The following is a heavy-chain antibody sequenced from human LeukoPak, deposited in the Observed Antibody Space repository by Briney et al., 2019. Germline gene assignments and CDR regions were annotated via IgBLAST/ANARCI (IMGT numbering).Heavy chain of an antibody. CDR2: ISGSGGST. CDR3: AKGYRLELGIVDY. V-gene: IGHV3-23*01. J-gene: IGHJ4*01. D-gene: IGHD7-27*01. CDR1: GFTFSSYA. Sequence: GGSLRLSCAASGFTFSSYAMSWVRQAPGKGLEWVSTISGSGGSTDYADSVKGRFTISRDNSKNTLNLQMNSLRVENTAVYYCAKGYRLELGIVDYWGHGTLVTVSS.